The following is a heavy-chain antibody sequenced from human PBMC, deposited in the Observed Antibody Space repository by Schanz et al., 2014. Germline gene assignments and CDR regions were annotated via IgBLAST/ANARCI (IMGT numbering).Heavy chain of an antibody. Sequence: QVQLVESGGGLVKPGGSLRLSCAASGFTFSDYYMSWIRQAPGKGLEWVAVISYDGSNKYYADSVKGRFTISRDNSKNTLYLQMNSLRAEDTAVYYCAKDPSHGDYDYYFDYWGQGTLVTVSS. CDR3: AKDPSHGDYDYYFDY. J-gene: IGHJ4*02. D-gene: IGHD3-22*01. V-gene: IGHV3-30*18. CDR2: ISYDGSNK. CDR1: GFTFSDYY.